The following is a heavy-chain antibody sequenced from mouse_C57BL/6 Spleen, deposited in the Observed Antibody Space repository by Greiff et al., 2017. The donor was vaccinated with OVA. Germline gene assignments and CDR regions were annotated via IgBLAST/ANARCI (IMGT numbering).Heavy chain of an antibody. J-gene: IGHJ4*01. CDR2: IYPGDGDT. CDR3: ARSPYGSGYYYAMDY. Sequence: QVQLKESGPELVKPGASVKISCKASGYAFSSSWMNWVKQRPGKGLEWIGRIYPGDGDTNYNGKFKGKATLTADKSSSTAYMQLSSLTSEDSAVYFCARSPYGSGYYYAMDYWGQGTSVTVSS. CDR1: GYAFSSSW. D-gene: IGHD1-1*01. V-gene: IGHV1-82*01.